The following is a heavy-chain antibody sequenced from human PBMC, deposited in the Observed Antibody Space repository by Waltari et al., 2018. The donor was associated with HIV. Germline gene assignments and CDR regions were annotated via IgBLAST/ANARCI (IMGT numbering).Heavy chain of an antibody. V-gene: IGHV4-34*01. D-gene: IGHD6-13*01. CDR3: ARGMAAAVDY. CDR1: GGSFSGYY. Sequence: QVQLQQWGAGLLKPSETLSLTCAVYGGSFSGYYWSWIRQPPGKGLEWIGEINHSGSTNYNPSLKSRVTISVDTSKNQFSLKLSSVTAADTAVYYCARGMAAAVDYWGQGTLVTVSS. CDR2: INHSGST. J-gene: IGHJ4*02.